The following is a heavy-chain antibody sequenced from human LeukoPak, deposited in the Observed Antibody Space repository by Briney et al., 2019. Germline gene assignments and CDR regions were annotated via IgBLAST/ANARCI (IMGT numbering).Heavy chain of an antibody. CDR1: GFTFSSYW. V-gene: IGHV3-74*01. Sequence: GGSLRLSCAASGFTFSSYWMHWVRQAPGKGLVWVSRISTDGSTTTYADSVKGRFTISRDNAKNTLYLQMNNLRAEDTAVYYCAREDCTIGAVCSSLLDHWGRGTLVTVSS. J-gene: IGHJ4*02. D-gene: IGHD2-8*01. CDR3: AREDCTIGAVCSSLLDH. CDR2: ISTDGSTT.